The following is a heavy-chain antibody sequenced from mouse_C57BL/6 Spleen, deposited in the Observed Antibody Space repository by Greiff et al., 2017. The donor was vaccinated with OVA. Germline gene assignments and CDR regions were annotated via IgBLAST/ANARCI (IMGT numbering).Heavy chain of an antibody. CDR1: GFTFTDYY. J-gene: IGHJ3*01. CDR2: IRNKANGYTT. Sequence: DVKLVESGGGLVQPGGSLSLSCAASGFTFTDYYMSWVRQPPGKALEWLGFIRNKANGYTTEYSASVKGRFTISRDNSQSILYLQMNALRAEDSATYYCARGTAQATFFAYWGQGTLVTVSA. V-gene: IGHV7-3*01. D-gene: IGHD3-2*02. CDR3: ARGTAQATFFAY.